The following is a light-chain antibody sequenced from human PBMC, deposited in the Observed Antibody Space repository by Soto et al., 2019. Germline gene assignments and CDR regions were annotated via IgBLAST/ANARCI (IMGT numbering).Light chain of an antibody. CDR1: QRVSNH. Sequence: ETVMTQSPVTLSVSPGDTATLSCRASQRVSNHFAWYQQKPGQAPRLLIYAASTRAAGVPVRFSGSGAETDFTLTIRSLQSEDFALYCWHHYNNWPWTFGQGTKVEIK. CDR2: AAS. CDR3: HHYNNWPWT. V-gene: IGKV3-15*01. J-gene: IGKJ1*01.